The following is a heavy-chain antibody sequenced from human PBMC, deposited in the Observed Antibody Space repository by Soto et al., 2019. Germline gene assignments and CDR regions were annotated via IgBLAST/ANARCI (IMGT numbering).Heavy chain of an antibody. CDR3: ARMGDFWSGPGELDP. V-gene: IGHV4-39*01. CDR2: VYYNGFT. J-gene: IGHJ5*02. D-gene: IGHD3-3*01. Sequence: SETLSLTCTVSGGSISSSTYYWAWNRQSPGKGLEWIGSVYYNGFTYYNPSLESRVTISVDTSKNQFSLKLTSVTAADTAVYYCARMGDFWSGPGELDPWGQGTLVTVSS. CDR1: GGSISSSTYY.